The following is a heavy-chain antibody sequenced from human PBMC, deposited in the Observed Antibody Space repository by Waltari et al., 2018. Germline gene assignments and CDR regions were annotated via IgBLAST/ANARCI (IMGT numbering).Heavy chain of an antibody. D-gene: IGHD2-15*01. CDR3: ARDAVVTAGLDY. Sequence: EVQLLESGGGLVQPGGSLRLSCAASGFTFSSYAMSWVRQAPGKGLEWVSAIRGSGGSTYYADSVKGRFTSSRDNSKNTLYLQMNSLRAEDTAVYYWARDAVVTAGLDYWGQGTLVTVSS. CDR1: GFTFSSYA. V-gene: IGHV3-23*01. CDR2: IRGSGGST. J-gene: IGHJ4*02.